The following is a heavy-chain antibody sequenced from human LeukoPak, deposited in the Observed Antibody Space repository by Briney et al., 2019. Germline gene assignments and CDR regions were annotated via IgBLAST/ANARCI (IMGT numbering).Heavy chain of an antibody. D-gene: IGHD1-1*01. J-gene: IGHJ3*02. Sequence: SETLSLTCTVSGYSISSGYYWGWIRQPPGKGLEWIGYIYYSGSTNYNPSLKSRVTISVDTSKNQFSLKLSSVTAADTAVYYCAGSQLAFDIWGQGTMVTVSS. V-gene: IGHV4-38-2*02. CDR1: GYSISSGYY. CDR2: IYYSGST. CDR3: AGSQLAFDI.